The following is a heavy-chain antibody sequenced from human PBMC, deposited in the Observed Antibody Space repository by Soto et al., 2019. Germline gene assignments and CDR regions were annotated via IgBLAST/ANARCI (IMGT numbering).Heavy chain of an antibody. CDR2: IIPIFGTA. D-gene: IGHD2-21*02. CDR3: ARGVVPATNYYYGMDV. CDR1: GGTFSSYA. V-gene: IGHV1-69*13. J-gene: IGHJ6*02. Sequence: SVKVSCKASGGTFSSYAISWVRQAPGQGLEWMGGIIPIFGTANYAQKFQGRVTITADESTSTAYMELSSLRSEDTAVYYCARGVVPATNYYYGMDVWGQGTTVTVSS.